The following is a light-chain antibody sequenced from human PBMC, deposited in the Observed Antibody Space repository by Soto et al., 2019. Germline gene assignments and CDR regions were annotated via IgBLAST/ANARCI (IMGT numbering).Light chain of an antibody. V-gene: IGLV1-51*01. CDR2: DNN. J-gene: IGLJ1*01. CDR1: NSNLGSTS. Sequence: QSVLTQPPSVSAAPGQKVTISCSVRNSNLGSTSVSWYQHLPGAAPKLLIYDNNKRPSGIPDRFSGSKSGTSATLDITGLQTGDEADYYCGTWDSRLSAGQVFGSGTKVTVL. CDR3: GTWDSRLSAGQV.